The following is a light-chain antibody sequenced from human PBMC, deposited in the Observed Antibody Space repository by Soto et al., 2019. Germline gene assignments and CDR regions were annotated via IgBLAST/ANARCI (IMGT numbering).Light chain of an antibody. J-gene: IGKJ3*01. CDR2: DAS. CDR3: QQYDNLPFT. Sequence: DIQMTQSPSSLSASVGDRVTITCQASQDISNYLKWYQQKPGKAPKLLIYDASNLETGVTSRFNGSESGTDFTITITSLHPEHIATYYCQQYDNLPFTFGPGTKVDIK. CDR1: QDISNY. V-gene: IGKV1-33*01.